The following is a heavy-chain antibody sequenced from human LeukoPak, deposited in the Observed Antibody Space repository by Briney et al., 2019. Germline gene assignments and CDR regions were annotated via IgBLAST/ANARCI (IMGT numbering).Heavy chain of an antibody. J-gene: IGHJ4*02. CDR2: ISSSRSTI. CDR1: EFTFSSYS. CDR3: ARPGYSTGAFDY. V-gene: IGHV3-48*01. D-gene: IGHD6-25*01. Sequence: PGGSLRLSCAASEFTFSSYSMSWVRQAPGKGLEWVSYISSSRSTIYYADSVKGRFTISRDNSKNTLYLQMNSLRAEDTAVYYCARPGYSTGAFDYWGQGTLVTVSS.